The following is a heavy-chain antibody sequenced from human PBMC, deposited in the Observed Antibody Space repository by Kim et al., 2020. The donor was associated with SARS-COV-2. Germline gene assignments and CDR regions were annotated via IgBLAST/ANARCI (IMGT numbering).Heavy chain of an antibody. CDR3: AREVEYYYDSSGYYYYFDY. CDR1: GGSISSGGYY. D-gene: IGHD3-22*01. V-gene: IGHV4-31*03. CDR2: IYYSGST. J-gene: IGHJ4*02. Sequence: SETLSLTCTVSGGSISSGGYYWSWIRQHPGKGLEWIGYIYYSGSTYYNPSLKSRVTISVDTSKNQFSLKLSSVTAADTAVYYCAREVEYYYDSSGYYYYFDYWGQGTLVTVSS.